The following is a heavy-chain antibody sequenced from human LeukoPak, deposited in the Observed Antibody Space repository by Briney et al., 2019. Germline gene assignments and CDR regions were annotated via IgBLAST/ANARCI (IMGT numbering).Heavy chain of an antibody. Sequence: GGSLTLSCAASGFTFSSYGMHWVRQAPGKGLEWVAVISYDGSNKYYADSVKGRFTISRDNSKNTLYLQMNSLRAEDTAVYYCAKEGSYGYYFDYWGQGTLVTVSS. D-gene: IGHD5-18*01. CDR2: ISYDGSNK. CDR1: GFTFSSYG. V-gene: IGHV3-30*18. J-gene: IGHJ4*02. CDR3: AKEGSYGYYFDY.